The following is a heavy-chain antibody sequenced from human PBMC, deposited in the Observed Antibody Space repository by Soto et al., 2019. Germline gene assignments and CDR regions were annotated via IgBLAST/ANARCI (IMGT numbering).Heavy chain of an antibody. CDR1: GFTFSNAW. D-gene: IGHD6-13*01. CDR2: IKSKTDGGTT. CDR3: TTDWVVAAAGTVQEYYFDY. J-gene: IGHJ4*02. V-gene: IGHV3-15*01. Sequence: PGGSLRLSCAASGFTFSNAWMSWVRQAPGKGLEWVGRIKSKTDGGTTDYAAPVKGRFTISRDDSKNTLYLQMNSLKTEDTAVYYCTTDWVVAAAGTVQEYYFDYWGQGTLVTVSS.